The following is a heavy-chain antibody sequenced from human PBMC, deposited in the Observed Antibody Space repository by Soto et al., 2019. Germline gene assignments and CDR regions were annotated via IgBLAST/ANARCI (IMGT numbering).Heavy chain of an antibody. Sequence: GGSLRLSCAASGFTFSSYWMHWVRQAPGKGLVWVSRINSDGSSTSYADSVKGRFTISRDNAKNTLYLQMNSLRAEDTAVYYCARSPAAIRMHYYYMDVWGKGTTVTVSS. V-gene: IGHV3-74*01. J-gene: IGHJ6*03. D-gene: IGHD2-2*01. CDR1: GFTFSSYW. CDR2: INSDGSST. CDR3: ARSPAAIRMHYYYMDV.